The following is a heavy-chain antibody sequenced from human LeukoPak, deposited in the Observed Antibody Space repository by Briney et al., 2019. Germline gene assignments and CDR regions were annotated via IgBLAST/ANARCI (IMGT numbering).Heavy chain of an antibody. Sequence: SETLSLTCTVSGGSISSGSYYWSWIRQPAGKGLEWIGRIYTSGSTNYNPSLKSRVTISVDTSKNQFSLKLSSVTAADTAVYYCARAEVYSSSWNSFDYWGQGTLVTVSS. CDR3: ARAEVYSSSWNSFDY. J-gene: IGHJ4*02. CDR2: IYTSGST. CDR1: GGSISSGSYY. V-gene: IGHV4-61*02. D-gene: IGHD6-13*01.